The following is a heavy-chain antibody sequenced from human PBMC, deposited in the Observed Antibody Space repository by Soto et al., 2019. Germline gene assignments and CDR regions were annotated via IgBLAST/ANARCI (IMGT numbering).Heavy chain of an antibody. V-gene: IGHV4-39*01. CDR3: ARLEVAVDYYYYYGMDV. CDR1: GGSISSSSYY. J-gene: IGHJ6*02. D-gene: IGHD6-19*01. Sequence: SETLSLTCTVSGGSISSSSYYWGWIRQPPGKGLEWIGSIYYSGSTYYNPSLKSRVTISVDTSKNQFSLKLSSVTAADTAVYYCARLEVAVDYYYYYGMDVWGQGTTVTVSS. CDR2: IYYSGST.